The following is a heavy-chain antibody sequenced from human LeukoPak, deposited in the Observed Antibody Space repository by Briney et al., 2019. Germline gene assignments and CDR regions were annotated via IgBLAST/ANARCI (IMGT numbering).Heavy chain of an antibody. V-gene: IGHV3-21*01. CDR2: ISSSSSYI. CDR1: GFTFSSYS. D-gene: IGHD3-10*01. CDR3: ARELRITMVRGVIYADY. J-gene: IGHJ4*02. Sequence: PGGSLRLSCAASGFTFSSYSMNWVRQAPGKGLEWVSSISSSSSYIYYADSVKGRFTISRDNAKNSLYLRMNSLRAEDTAVYYCARELRITMVRGVIYADYWGQGTLVTVSS.